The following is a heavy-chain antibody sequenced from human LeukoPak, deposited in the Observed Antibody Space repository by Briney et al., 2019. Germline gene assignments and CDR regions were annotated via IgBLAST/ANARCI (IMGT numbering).Heavy chain of an antibody. J-gene: IGHJ3*02. CDR1: GGSISSSSYY. Sequence: SETLSLTCTVSGGSISSSSYYWGWIRQPPGKGLEWIGSIYYSGSTYYNPSLKSRVTISVDTSKNQFSLRLSSVTAADTAVYFCARGPYSYDSSGAFDIWGQGTMVTVSS. CDR3: ARGPYSYDSSGAFDI. V-gene: IGHV4-39*01. CDR2: IYYSGST. D-gene: IGHD3-22*01.